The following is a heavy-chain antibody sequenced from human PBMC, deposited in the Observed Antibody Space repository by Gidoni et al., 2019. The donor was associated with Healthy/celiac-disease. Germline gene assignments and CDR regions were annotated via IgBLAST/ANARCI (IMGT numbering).Heavy chain of an antibody. V-gene: IGHV3-15*01. Sequence: EVQLVESGGGLVKPGGSLRLSCAASGFTFRNAWMSWVRQAPGKGLEWVGLIKSTSDGGTTDYAAPVKGRFTISRDDSKNTLYLQMNSLKTEDTAVYYCTTGGGDSSGWYRLDYWGQGTLVTVSS. D-gene: IGHD6-19*01. J-gene: IGHJ4*02. CDR1: GFTFRNAW. CDR2: IKSTSDGGTT. CDR3: TTGGGDSSGWYRLDY.